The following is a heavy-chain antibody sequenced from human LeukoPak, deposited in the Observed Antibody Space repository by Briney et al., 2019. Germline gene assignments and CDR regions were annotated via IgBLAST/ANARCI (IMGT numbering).Heavy chain of an antibody. V-gene: IGHV3-7*01. CDR1: GLNFRTSW. CDR3: ARDPDSSSFDY. Sequence: VGSLRLSCTASGLNFRTSWMSWVRQSPGKGLELLANIRYDGTVKNYVDSVKGRFTISRDNPKNSLYLQMDSLRADDTAVYYCARDPDSSSFDYWGQGVLVTVSS. J-gene: IGHJ4*02. CDR2: IRYDGTVK. D-gene: IGHD6-13*01.